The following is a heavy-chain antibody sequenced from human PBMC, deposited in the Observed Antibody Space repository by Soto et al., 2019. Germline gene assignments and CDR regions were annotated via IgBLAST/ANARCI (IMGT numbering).Heavy chain of an antibody. J-gene: IGHJ6*02. CDR1: GGSISSGGYS. CDR3: ARVPDV. CDR2: IYHSGNT. V-gene: IGHV4-30-2*01. Sequence: QLQLQESGSGLVKPSQTLSLTCAVSGGSISSGGYSWSWVRQPPGKGLEWIGYIYHSGNTYYNPSHKSRVTISEDRSNNELSLKLTSVTAADTAVYYCARVPDVWGQGTTVTVSS.